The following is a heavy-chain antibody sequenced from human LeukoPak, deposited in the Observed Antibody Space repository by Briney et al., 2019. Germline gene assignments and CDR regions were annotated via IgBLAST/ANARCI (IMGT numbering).Heavy chain of an antibody. Sequence: GGSLRLSCAASGFTFDDYAMHWVRQAPGKGREWVSGISGNSGSIGYADSVKGRFTISRDSAKNSLYLQMNSLRAEDTALYYCAKDKGIAGTLGYWGQRTLVTVSS. J-gene: IGHJ4*02. CDR1: GFTFDDYA. CDR3: AKDKGIAGTLGY. D-gene: IGHD1-20*01. V-gene: IGHV3-9*01. CDR2: ISGNSGSI.